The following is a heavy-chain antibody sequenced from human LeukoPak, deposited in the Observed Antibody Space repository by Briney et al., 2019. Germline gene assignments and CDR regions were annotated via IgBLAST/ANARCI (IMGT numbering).Heavy chain of an antibody. CDR1: GGSISSYY. CDR3: AREYSYGYVVSFDY. CDR2: IYYSGST. Sequence: SETLSPTXTVSGGSISSYYWSWIRQPPGKGLEWIGYIYYSGSTNYNPSLKSRVTISVDTSKNQFSLKLSSVTAADTAVYYCAREYSYGYVVSFDYWGQGTLVTVSS. D-gene: IGHD5-18*01. V-gene: IGHV4-59*12. J-gene: IGHJ4*02.